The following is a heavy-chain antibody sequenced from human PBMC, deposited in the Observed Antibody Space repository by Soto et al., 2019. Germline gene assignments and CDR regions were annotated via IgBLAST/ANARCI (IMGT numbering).Heavy chain of an antibody. V-gene: IGHV3-53*01. Sequence: PGGSLSLSCAVSGFSVSNTYMSWVRQAPGKGLEWVSVIYRGIATHYADSVKGRFTISRDNSKNTVYLQMNSLRAEDTAVYYCARDRSDSSRADSFDIWGQGTMVTVSS. CDR1: GFSVSNTY. D-gene: IGHD6-25*01. CDR3: ARDRSDSSRADSFDI. CDR2: IYRGIAT. J-gene: IGHJ3*02.